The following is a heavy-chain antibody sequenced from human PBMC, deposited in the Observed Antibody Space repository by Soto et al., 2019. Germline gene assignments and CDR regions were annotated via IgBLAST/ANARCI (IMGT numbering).Heavy chain of an antibody. Sequence: QVQLQQWGAGLLKPSETLSLTCAVYGGSFSGYYWSWIRQPPGKGLEWIGEINHSGSTNYNPSLKSRVTTSVDTSKNQFSLKLSSVTAADTSVYYCARGRGAAADHWGQGTLVTVSS. CDR3: ARGRGAAADH. V-gene: IGHV4-34*01. CDR2: INHSGST. D-gene: IGHD6-13*01. J-gene: IGHJ4*02. CDR1: GGSFSGYY.